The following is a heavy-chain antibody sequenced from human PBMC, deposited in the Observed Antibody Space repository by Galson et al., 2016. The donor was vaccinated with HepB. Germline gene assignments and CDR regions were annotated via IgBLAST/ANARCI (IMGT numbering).Heavy chain of an antibody. J-gene: IGHJ6*02. CDR3: ANLRGGYSGPRYYDYYNGMDV. D-gene: IGHD5-12*01. Sequence: SLRLSCAASGFAFSSYAMSWVRQAPGKGLEWVSAISDSGRTTYYTDSVKGRFTISRDNSRNTLHLQMNSLTAEVTAIYYCANLRGGYSGPRYYDYYNGMDVWGQGTTVTVSS. CDR1: GFAFSSYA. V-gene: IGHV3-23*01. CDR2: ISDSGRTT.